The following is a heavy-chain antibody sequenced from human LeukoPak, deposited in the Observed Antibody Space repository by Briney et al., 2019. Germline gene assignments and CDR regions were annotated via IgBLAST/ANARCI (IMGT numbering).Heavy chain of an antibody. Sequence: PGGSLRLSCAASGFTFSSYSMNWVRQAPGKGLEWVSYISSSSSTIYYADSVKGRFTISRDNAKNSLSLQMNSLRAEDTAVYYCARSAYCGGDCSTGPFDIWGQGTMVTVSS. V-gene: IGHV3-48*04. CDR2: ISSSSSTI. CDR1: GFTFSSYS. CDR3: ARSAYCGGDCSTGPFDI. J-gene: IGHJ3*02. D-gene: IGHD2-21*01.